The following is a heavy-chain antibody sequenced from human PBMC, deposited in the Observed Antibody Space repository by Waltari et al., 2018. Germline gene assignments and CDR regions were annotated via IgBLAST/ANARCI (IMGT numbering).Heavy chain of an antibody. Sequence: QVQLQQWGAGLLKPSETLSLTCAVYGGSFSGYYWSWIRQPPGKGLEWIGEIKHSVSTNYNPSLKSRVTISVDTSKNQFSLKLSSVTAADTAVYYCARVSGSSWYGYWGQGTLVTVSS. CDR3: ARVSGSSWYGY. CDR1: GGSFSGYY. V-gene: IGHV4-34*01. D-gene: IGHD6-13*01. J-gene: IGHJ4*02. CDR2: IKHSVST.